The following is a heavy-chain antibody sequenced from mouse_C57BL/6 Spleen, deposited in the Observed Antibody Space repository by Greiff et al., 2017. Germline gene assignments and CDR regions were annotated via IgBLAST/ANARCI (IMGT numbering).Heavy chain of an antibody. CDR3: TEGLRCAY. J-gene: IGHJ3*01. Sequence: EVKVEESGGGLVQPGGSMKLSCVAYGFTFSNYWMNWVRQSPEKGLEWVAQIRLKSDNYATHYAESVKGRFTISRDDSKSSVYLQMNNLRAEDTGIYYCTEGLRCAYWGQGTLVTVSA. V-gene: IGHV6-3*01. CDR2: IRLKSDNYAT. D-gene: IGHD2-4*01. CDR1: GFTFSNYW.